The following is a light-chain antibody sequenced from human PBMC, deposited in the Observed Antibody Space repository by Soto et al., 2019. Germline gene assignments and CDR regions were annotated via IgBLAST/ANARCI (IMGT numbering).Light chain of an antibody. CDR1: SSDIGSYNR. V-gene: IGLV2-18*02. J-gene: IGLJ1*01. Sequence: LTQASSLSGSTGQSIAISCTGTSSDIGSYNRVSWYQQPPGTAPRLIIHDVSNRPSGVSTRFSGSKSGNTASLTISGLQAEDEAEYFCNSYTTSSTYVFGTGTKVTVL. CDR2: DVS. CDR3: NSYTTSSTYV.